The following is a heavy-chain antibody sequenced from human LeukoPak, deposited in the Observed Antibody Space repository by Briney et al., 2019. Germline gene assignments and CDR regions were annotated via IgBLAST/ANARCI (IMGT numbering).Heavy chain of an antibody. CDR3: AKLEGSAATSSD. D-gene: IGHD6-13*01. V-gene: IGHV1-2*06. CDR1: GYTFTDYY. J-gene: IGHJ4*02. Sequence: ASVKVSCKASGYTFTDYYIHWLRQAPGQGLGWVGRISPNGGGTIYAQKFQGRVTVTRDTSITTAYMELNRLTSDDTAVYFCAKLEGSAATSSDWGQGTLVTVSS. CDR2: ISPNGGGT.